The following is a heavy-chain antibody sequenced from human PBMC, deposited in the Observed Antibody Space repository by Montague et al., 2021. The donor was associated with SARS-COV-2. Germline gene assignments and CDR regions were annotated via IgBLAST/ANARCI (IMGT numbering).Heavy chain of an antibody. CDR3: ASQPALLWFGELFRGGGMDV. CDR1: GGSISSSSYY. Sequence: SETLSLTCTVSGGSISSSSYYWGWIRQPPGKGLEWIGCIYYSGSTYYNPSLKSRVTISVDTSKNQFSLKLSSVTAADTAVYYCASQPALLWFGELFRGGGMDVWGQGTTVTFSS. D-gene: IGHD3-10*01. J-gene: IGHJ6*02. CDR2: IYYSGST. V-gene: IGHV4-39*01.